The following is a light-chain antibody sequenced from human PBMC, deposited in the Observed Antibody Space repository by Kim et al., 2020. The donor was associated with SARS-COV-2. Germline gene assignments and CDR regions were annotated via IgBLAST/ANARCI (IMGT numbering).Light chain of an antibody. CDR1: QSVSTK. V-gene: IGKV3-15*01. Sequence: SPGERATLSCWASQSVSTKLAWYQQKPGQAPRLLIYGASTRATGIPARFSGSGSGTEFTLTISSLQSEDFAVYYCQQYNNWPPWTFGQGTKVDIK. CDR2: GAS. J-gene: IGKJ1*01. CDR3: QQYNNWPPWT.